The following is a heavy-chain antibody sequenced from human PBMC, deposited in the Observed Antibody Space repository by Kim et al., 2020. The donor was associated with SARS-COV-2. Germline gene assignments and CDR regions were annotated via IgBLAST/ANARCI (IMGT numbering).Heavy chain of an antibody. CDR2: IIPIFGTA. V-gene: IGHV1-69*13. CDR1: GGTFSSYA. D-gene: IGHD5-18*01. Sequence: SVKVSCKASGGTFSSYAISWVRQAPGQGLEWMGGIIPIFGTANYAQKFQGRVTITADESTSTAYMELSSLRSEDTAVYYCARSARYGSAVFDYWGQGTLVTVSS. CDR3: ARSARYGSAVFDY. J-gene: IGHJ4*02.